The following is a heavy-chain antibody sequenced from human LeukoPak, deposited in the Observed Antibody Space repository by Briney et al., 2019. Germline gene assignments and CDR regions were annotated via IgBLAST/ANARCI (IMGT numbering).Heavy chain of an antibody. CDR3: AYRLLRRIGGFDI. CDR2: ISAYNGNT. Sequence: GASVKVSCKASGYTFTSYGISWVRQAPGQGLEWMGWISAYNGNTNYAQKFQGRVTMTEDTSTDTAYMELSSLRSEDTAVYYCAYRLLRRIGGFDIWGQGTMVTVSS. J-gene: IGHJ3*02. CDR1: GYTFTSYG. D-gene: IGHD3-10*01. V-gene: IGHV1-18*01.